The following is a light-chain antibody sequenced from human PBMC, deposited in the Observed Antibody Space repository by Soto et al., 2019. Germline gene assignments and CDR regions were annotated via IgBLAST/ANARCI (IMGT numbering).Light chain of an antibody. CDR1: SSDVGANNY. J-gene: IGLJ3*02. CDR2: DVS. V-gene: IGLV2-14*03. Sequence: QSALTQPASVSGSHGQSITISCAGTSSDVGANNYVSWYQQHPGKAPKLIIYDVSNRPSGISSRFSGSRSANTASLTISGLQAEDEGDYYCSSYTVSNTGVFGGGTKVTVL. CDR3: SSYTVSNTGV.